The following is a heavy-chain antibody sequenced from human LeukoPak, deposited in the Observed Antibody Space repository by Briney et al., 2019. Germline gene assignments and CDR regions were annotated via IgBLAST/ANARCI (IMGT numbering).Heavy chain of an antibody. Sequence: PGGSLRLSCAASGFTFDDYGMSWVRQAPGKGLEWVSGTNWNGGSTGYADSVKDRFTISRDNAKNSLYLQMNSLRAEDTALYYCAREKDFWSGYYDNYYYYMDVWGKGTTVTVSS. CDR3: AREKDFWSGYYDNYYYYMDV. J-gene: IGHJ6*03. CDR2: TNWNGGST. D-gene: IGHD3-3*01. CDR1: GFTFDDYG. V-gene: IGHV3-20*04.